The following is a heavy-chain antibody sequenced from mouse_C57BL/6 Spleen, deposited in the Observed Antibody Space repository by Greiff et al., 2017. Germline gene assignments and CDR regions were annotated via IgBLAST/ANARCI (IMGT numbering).Heavy chain of an antibody. D-gene: IGHD2-4*01. V-gene: IGHV1-19*01. CDR3: ARWPLYYDYDAWFAY. J-gene: IGHJ3*01. Sequence: EVQLQQSGPVLVKPGASVKMSCTASGYTFTDYYMNWVKQSHGKSLEWIGVINPYNGGTSYNQKFKGKATLTVDKSSSTAYMELNSLTSEDSAVYYCARWPLYYDYDAWFAYWGQGTLVTVSA. CDR2: INPYNGGT. CDR1: GYTFTDYY.